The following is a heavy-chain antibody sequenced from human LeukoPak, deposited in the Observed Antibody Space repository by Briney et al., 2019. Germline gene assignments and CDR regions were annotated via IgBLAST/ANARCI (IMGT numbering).Heavy chain of an antibody. V-gene: IGHV3-11*04. CDR3: ARAYFYYYMDV. CDR2: ITSSGGTI. CDR1: GFTFSDYY. J-gene: IGHJ6*03. Sequence: PGGSLRLSCAASGFTFSDYYMTWIRQAPGKGLEWVSYITSSGGTIYYADSVKGRFTISRDNAKNSLYLQMNSLGAEDTALYFCARAYFYYYMDVWGTGTTVTVSS.